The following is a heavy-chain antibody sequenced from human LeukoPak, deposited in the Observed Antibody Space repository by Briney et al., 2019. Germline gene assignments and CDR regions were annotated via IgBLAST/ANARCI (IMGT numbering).Heavy chain of an antibody. CDR2: ISSDGSKK. D-gene: IGHD4-11*01. Sequence: GGSLRLSCAASGFTFSSYAMHWARQAPGKGLEWVAVISSDGSKKNYADSVKGRFTISRDNSKNTLYLQMNSLRAEDTAVYYCARDRAPVSHDYSYFDYWGQGTLVTVSS. V-gene: IGHV3-30*04. CDR3: ARDRAPVSHDYSYFDY. J-gene: IGHJ4*02. CDR1: GFTFSSYA.